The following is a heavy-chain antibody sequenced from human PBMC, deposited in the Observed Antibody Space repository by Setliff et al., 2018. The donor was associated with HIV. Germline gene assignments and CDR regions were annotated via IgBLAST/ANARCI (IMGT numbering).Heavy chain of an antibody. CDR1: GGSISSYY. D-gene: IGHD3-3*01. Sequence: SETLSLTCTISGGSISSYYWSWIRQPPGKGLEWIGYIYYSGSTNYNPSLKSRVTISVDTSKNQFSLKLSSVIAADTAVYYCARIFGDQGYYYGMDVWGQGTTVTVSS. CDR3: ARIFGDQGYYYGMDV. CDR2: IYYSGST. V-gene: IGHV4-59*01. J-gene: IGHJ6*02.